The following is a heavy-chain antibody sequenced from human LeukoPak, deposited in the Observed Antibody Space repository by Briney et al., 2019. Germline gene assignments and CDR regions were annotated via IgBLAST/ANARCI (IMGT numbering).Heavy chain of an antibody. V-gene: IGHV3-11*04. CDR3: ARVVSSRSTVGFDP. Sequence: GGSLRLSCAASGFNFNDYYMSWIRQAPGKGLEWVSYITTGRTLSYADSVKGRFTISRDNAKNSLFLQMKSLRVEDTAVYYCARVVSSRSTVGFDPWGQGTLVTVSS. J-gene: IGHJ5*02. CDR2: ITTGRTL. CDR1: GFNFNDYY. D-gene: IGHD5/OR15-5a*01.